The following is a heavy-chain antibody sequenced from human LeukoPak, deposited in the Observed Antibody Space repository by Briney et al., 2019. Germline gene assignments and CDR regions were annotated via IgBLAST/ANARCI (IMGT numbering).Heavy chain of an antibody. J-gene: IGHJ4*02. D-gene: IGHD3-10*01. Sequence: GESLQISCQVAGYIFTHYWIGWGRQMPGKGLESMGIIYPADSDTTYSPSFQGQVTISADKSISTVYLQWSSLKASDTAMYYCARQSRDGSKTRGYYFDYWGQGTLATVSS. CDR3: ARQSRDGSKTRGYYFDY. V-gene: IGHV5-51*01. CDR2: IYPADSDT. CDR1: GYIFTHYW.